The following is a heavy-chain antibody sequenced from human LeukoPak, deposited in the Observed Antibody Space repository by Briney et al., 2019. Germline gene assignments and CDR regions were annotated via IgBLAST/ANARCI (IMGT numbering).Heavy chain of an antibody. CDR3: ARAGPYYDILTGYSSGYMDV. Sequence: GGSLRFSGAASGLTVSSNYMSWVRKAPGKGLKWASVIYSGGSTYYADSVKGRFTISRDNSKNTLYLQMNSLRAEDTAVYYCARAGPYYDILTGYSSGYMDVWGKGTTVTVSS. CDR1: GLTVSSNY. J-gene: IGHJ6*03. CDR2: IYSGGST. D-gene: IGHD3-9*01. V-gene: IGHV3-53*01.